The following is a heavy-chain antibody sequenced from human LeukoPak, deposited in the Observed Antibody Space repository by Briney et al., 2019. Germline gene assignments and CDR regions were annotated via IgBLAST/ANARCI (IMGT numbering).Heavy chain of an antibody. D-gene: IGHD3-10*01. V-gene: IGHV1-18*01. CDR1: GYTFTSYG. J-gene: IGHJ6*03. CDR3: ARAPLRGYYYYYMDV. CDR2: ISAYNGNT. Sequence: ASVKVSCKASGYTFTSYGISWVRQAPGQGLEWMGWISAYNGNTNYAQKLQGRVTMTTDTSTSTAYMELRSLRSDDTAVYYCARAPLRGYYYYYMDVWGKGTTVTISS.